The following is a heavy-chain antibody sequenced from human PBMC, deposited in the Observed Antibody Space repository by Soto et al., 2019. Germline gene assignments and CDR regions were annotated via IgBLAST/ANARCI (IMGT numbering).Heavy chain of an antibody. Sequence: QVQLVESGGGVVQPGRSLRLSCAASGFTFSSYGMHWVRQAPGKGLEWVAVISYDGSNKYYADSVKGRFTISRDNSENTLYLQMNSLRAEDTAVYYCAKDHDDSSGYYPYYYYYGMDVWGQGTTVTVSS. CDR2: ISYDGSNK. CDR1: GFTFSSYG. J-gene: IGHJ6*02. CDR3: AKDHDDSSGYYPYYYYYGMDV. D-gene: IGHD3-22*01. V-gene: IGHV3-30*18.